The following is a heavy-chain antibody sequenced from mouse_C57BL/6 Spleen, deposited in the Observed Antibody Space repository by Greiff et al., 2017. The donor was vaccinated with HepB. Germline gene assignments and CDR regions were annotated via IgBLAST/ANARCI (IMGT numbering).Heavy chain of an antibody. Sequence: QVQLKQPGAELVKPGASVKMSCKASGYTFTSYWITWVKQRPGQGLEWIGDIYPGSGSTNYNEKFKSKATLTVDTSSSTAYMQLSSLTSEDSAVYYCARWRGGSPNYYFDYWGQGTTLTVSS. D-gene: IGHD1-1*01. CDR2: IYPGSGST. J-gene: IGHJ2*01. CDR3: ARWRGGSPNYYFDY. V-gene: IGHV1-55*01. CDR1: GYTFTSYW.